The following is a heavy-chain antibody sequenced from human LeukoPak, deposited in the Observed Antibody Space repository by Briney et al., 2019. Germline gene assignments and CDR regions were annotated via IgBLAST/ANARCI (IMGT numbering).Heavy chain of an antibody. V-gene: IGHV1-46*01. CDR1: GYTFTSYH. Sequence: SSVKVSCKASGYTFTSYHMHWVRQPPGQGLEWMGIINPSGGSTSYAQKFQGRVTMTRDMSTSTVYMELSSLRSEDTAVYYCARDQVVVVPDSQDAFDIWGQGTMVTVSS. CDR3: ARDQVVVVPDSQDAFDI. J-gene: IGHJ3*02. CDR2: INPSGGST. D-gene: IGHD2-2*01.